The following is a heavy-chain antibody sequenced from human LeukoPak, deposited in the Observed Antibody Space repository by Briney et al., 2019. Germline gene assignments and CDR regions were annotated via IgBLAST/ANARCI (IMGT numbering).Heavy chain of an antibody. CDR3: ARISRGSGIVHY. CDR1: GGSISSSNYY. Sequence: PSETLSLTCTVSGGSISSSNYYWGWIRQPPGKGLEWIGSIYYSGSTYYNPSLKSRVTISVDTSRNQFSLKLSSVAAADTAVYYCARISRGSGIVHYWGQGTLVTVSS. V-gene: IGHV4-39*01. D-gene: IGHD1-26*01. J-gene: IGHJ4*02. CDR2: IYYSGST.